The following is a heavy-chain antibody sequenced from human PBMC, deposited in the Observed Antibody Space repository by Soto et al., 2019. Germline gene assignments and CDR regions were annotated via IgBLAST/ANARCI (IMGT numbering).Heavy chain of an antibody. D-gene: IGHD3-10*01. CDR1: GYTFTSYD. CDR2: VNPTSGNT. Sequence: QVQLVQSGAEVKKPGASVKVSCKASGYTFTSYDINWVRQATGXXLEWMGWVNPTSGNTGYAQKFQGRVTMTRNTSISTAYMELSSLRSEDTXVYYCARAAGGGYYFDYWGQGTLVTVSS. J-gene: IGHJ4*02. CDR3: ARAAGGGYYFDY. V-gene: IGHV1-8*01.